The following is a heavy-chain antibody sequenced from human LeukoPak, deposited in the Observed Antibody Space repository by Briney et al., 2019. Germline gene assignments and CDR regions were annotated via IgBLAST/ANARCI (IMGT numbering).Heavy chain of an antibody. CDR1: GFTFSSYA. Sequence: PGGSLRLSCAASGFTFSSYAMHWVRQAPGKGLEWVAVISYDGSNKYYADSVKGRFTISRDNSKNTLYLQMNSLRAEDMAVYYCARPPGIAVAGNFDYWGQGTLVTVSS. J-gene: IGHJ4*02. V-gene: IGHV3-30-3*01. CDR3: ARPPGIAVAGNFDY. D-gene: IGHD6-19*01. CDR2: ISYDGSNK.